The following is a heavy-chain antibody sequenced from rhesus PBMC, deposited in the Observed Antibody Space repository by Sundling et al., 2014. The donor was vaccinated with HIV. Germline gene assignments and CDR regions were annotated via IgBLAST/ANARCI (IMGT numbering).Heavy chain of an antibody. D-gene: IGHD6-37*01. CDR2: IHGRDSNT. Sequence: QVQLQESGPGLVKPSETLSLTCSVSGASISRYKWSWIRRAPGKGLEWIGYIHGRDSNTDYNPSLKSRVTLSVDTSKNQFSLRLNSVTTADTAVYFCARGRTIAVFDSWGQGVPVTVSS. CDR3: ARGRTIAVFDS. CDR1: GASISRYK. V-gene: IGHV4-169*01. J-gene: IGHJ4*01.